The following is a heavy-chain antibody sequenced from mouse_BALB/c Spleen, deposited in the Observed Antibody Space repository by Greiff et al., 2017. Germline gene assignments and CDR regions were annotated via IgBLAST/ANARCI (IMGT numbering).Heavy chain of an antibody. CDR1: GYAFTNYL. V-gene: IGHV1-54*01. Sequence: QVQLKESGAELVRPGTSVKVSCKASGYAFTNYLIEWVKQRPGQGLEWIGVINPGSGGTNYNEKFKGKATLTADKSSSTAYMQLSSLTSDDSAVYFCARDGNVFAYWGQGTLVTVSA. CDR2: INPGSGGT. J-gene: IGHJ3*01. CDR3: ARDGNVFAY.